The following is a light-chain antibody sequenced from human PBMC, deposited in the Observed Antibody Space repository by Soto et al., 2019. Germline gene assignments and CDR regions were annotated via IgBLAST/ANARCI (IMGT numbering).Light chain of an antibody. CDR3: QQYSTYSWT. V-gene: IGKV1-5*03. Sequence: DIQMTQSPSTLSASVGDRVTITCRASQSISSWLAWYQQKPGKAPKLLIYKASNLESGFPSRFSGSGSGTEFTLTISSLQPDDFATYYCQQYSTYSWTFGQGTQVEIK. J-gene: IGKJ1*01. CDR2: KAS. CDR1: QSISSW.